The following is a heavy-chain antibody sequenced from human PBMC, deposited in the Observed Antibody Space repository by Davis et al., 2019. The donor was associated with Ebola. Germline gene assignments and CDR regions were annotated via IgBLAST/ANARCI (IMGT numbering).Heavy chain of an antibody. D-gene: IGHD4-17*01. Sequence: MPSETLSLTCAVSGGSISSSNWWSWVRQPPGKGLEWIGEIYHDGSTNYNPSLKSRVTISVDTSKNQFSLKLSSVTAADTAVYYCARGWTTGEIDYWGQGTLVTVSS. V-gene: IGHV4-4*02. CDR2: IYHDGST. J-gene: IGHJ4*02. CDR3: ARGWTTGEIDY. CDR1: GGSISSSNW.